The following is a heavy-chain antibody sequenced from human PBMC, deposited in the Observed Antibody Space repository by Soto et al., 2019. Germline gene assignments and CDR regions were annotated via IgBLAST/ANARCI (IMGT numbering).Heavy chain of an antibody. CDR2: IRSKAYGGTT. CDR1: GFTFGDYA. CDR3: YYDSSGYDY. Sequence: SLRLSCTASGFTFGDYAMSWVRQAPGKGLEWVGFIRSKAYGGTTEYAASVKGRFTISRDDSKSIAYLQMNSLKTEDTAVYYCYYDSSGYDYWGQGTLVTVSS. J-gene: IGHJ4*02. D-gene: IGHD3-22*01. V-gene: IGHV3-49*04.